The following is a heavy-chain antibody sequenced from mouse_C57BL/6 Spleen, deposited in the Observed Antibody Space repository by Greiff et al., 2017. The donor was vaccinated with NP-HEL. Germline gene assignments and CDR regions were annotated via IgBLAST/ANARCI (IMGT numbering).Heavy chain of an antibody. Sequence: VQLQQSGAELVKPGASVTLSCTASGFNITDYYMHWVRQRTEQGLEWIGRIDPDDGETKYAPKFPGQATITADTSSNTAYLQLSSLTSEDTAVYYCARNYYGSSYEHFDVWGTGTTVTVSS. CDR1: GFNITDYY. CDR3: ARNYYGSSYEHFDV. J-gene: IGHJ1*03. V-gene: IGHV14-2*01. D-gene: IGHD1-1*01. CDR2: IDPDDGET.